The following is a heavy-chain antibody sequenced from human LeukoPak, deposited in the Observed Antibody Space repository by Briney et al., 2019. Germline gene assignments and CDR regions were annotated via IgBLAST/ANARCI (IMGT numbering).Heavy chain of an antibody. J-gene: IGHJ4*02. V-gene: IGHV4-30-4*01. Sequence: SQTLSLTCTVSGGSISSGDYYWSWIRQPPGKGLEWIGYIYYSGSTNYNPSLKSRVTISVDTSKNQFSLKLSSVTAADTAVYYCARGGIAVAGTVPLFDYWGQGTLVTVSS. CDR1: GGSISSGDYY. CDR3: ARGGIAVAGTVPLFDY. CDR2: IYYSGST. D-gene: IGHD6-19*01.